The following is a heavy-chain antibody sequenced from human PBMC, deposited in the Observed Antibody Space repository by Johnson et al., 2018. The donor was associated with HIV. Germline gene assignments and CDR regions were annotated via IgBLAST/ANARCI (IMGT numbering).Heavy chain of an antibody. J-gene: IGHJ3*02. V-gene: IGHV3-NL1*01. CDR2: IYSGDST. CDR3: ARGERFGGTQEAFDI. D-gene: IGHD1-26*01. Sequence: QEKLVESGGGVVQSGRSLRLSCASSGLTFSSYGMHWVRQAPGKGLEWVSVIYSGDSTYYADSVKGRFTISRDNSKNTLYLQMNSLRAGDTAVYYCARGERFGGTQEAFDIWGQGTMVTVSS. CDR1: GLTFSSYG.